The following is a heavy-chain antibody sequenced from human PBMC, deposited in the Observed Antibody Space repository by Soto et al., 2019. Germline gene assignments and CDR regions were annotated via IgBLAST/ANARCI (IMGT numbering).Heavy chain of an antibody. CDR2: ISYDGSNK. CDR1: GFTFSSYG. Sequence: QSGGSLRLSCAASGFTFSSYGMHWVRQAPGKGLEWVAVISYDGSNKYYADSVKGRFTTSRDNSKNTLYLQMNSLRAEDTAVYYCAKVQGRGYSYGPRAFDIWGQGTMVTVSS. V-gene: IGHV3-30*18. CDR3: AKVQGRGYSYGPRAFDI. J-gene: IGHJ3*02. D-gene: IGHD5-18*01.